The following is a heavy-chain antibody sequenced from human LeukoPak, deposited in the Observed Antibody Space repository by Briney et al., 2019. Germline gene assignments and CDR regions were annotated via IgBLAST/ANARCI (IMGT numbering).Heavy chain of an antibody. V-gene: IGHV4-59*08. J-gene: IGHJ4*02. CDR1: GGSISSYY. CDR3: AGGVRYYFDY. Sequence: PSETLSLTCNVFGGSISSYYWSWIRQPPGKGLEWIGYIYHSGSTMYNPSLKSRVTISIDTSKNQFSLKLSSVTAADTAVYHCAGGVRYYFDYWGQGTLVTVSS. CDR2: IYHSGST.